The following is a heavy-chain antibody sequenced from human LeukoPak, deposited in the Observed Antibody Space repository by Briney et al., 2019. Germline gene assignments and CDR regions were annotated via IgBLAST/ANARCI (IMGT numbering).Heavy chain of an antibody. D-gene: IGHD1-1*01. CDR3: ARDKIEGPTKLDY. Sequence: GGSLRLSCAASGFTFSSYWMGWVRQAPGKGLEWVANIKQDESQKYYVDSVKGRFTISRDNAKNSLYLQMNSLRAEDTAVYYCARDKIEGPTKLDYWGQGILVTVSS. V-gene: IGHV3-7*01. CDR1: GFTFSSYW. CDR2: IKQDESQK. J-gene: IGHJ4*02.